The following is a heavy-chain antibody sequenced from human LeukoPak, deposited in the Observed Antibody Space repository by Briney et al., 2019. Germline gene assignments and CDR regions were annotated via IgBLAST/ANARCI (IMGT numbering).Heavy chain of an antibody. Sequence: ASVKVSCKASGYTFTSYYMHWVRQAPGQGLEWMGIINPSGGSTSYAQKFQGRVTMTRDMSTSTVYMELSSLRSEDTAVYYCARDIPLPDIVATAYPGYYFDYWGQGTLVTVSS. CDR1: GYTFTSYY. CDR3: ARDIPLPDIVATAYPGYYFDY. CDR2: INPSGGST. D-gene: IGHD5-12*01. J-gene: IGHJ4*02. V-gene: IGHV1-46*01.